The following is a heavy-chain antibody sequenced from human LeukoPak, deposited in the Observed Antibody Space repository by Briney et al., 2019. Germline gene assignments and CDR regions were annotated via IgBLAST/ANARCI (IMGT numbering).Heavy chain of an antibody. D-gene: IGHD6-19*01. CDR1: GYSFTNYW. Sequence: GESLRISCKGSGYSFTNYWITWVRQMPGKGLEWMGRIDPSDSYTNYSPSFQGHVTISADKSISTACLQWSSLKASDTAMYYCARHALRQAVAGTPYYDMDVWGQGTTVTVSS. CDR2: IDPSDSYT. V-gene: IGHV5-10-1*01. CDR3: ARHALRQAVAGTPYYDMDV. J-gene: IGHJ6*02.